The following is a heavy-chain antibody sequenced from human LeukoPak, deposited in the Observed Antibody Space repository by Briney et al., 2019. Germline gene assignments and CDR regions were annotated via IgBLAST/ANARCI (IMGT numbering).Heavy chain of an antibody. J-gene: IGHJ4*02. CDR3: AKYYSGNYLDY. V-gene: IGHV3-30*18. CDR2: ISYDGTNK. Sequence: PGGSLRLSCAASGFTFSNYGMHWVRQGPGKGLEWVAVISYDGTNKYYADSVKGRFTTSRDNSRNTLYLQMNSLRADDTAVYFCAKYYSGNYLDYWGQGTLVTVSS. D-gene: IGHD3-10*01. CDR1: GFTFSNYG.